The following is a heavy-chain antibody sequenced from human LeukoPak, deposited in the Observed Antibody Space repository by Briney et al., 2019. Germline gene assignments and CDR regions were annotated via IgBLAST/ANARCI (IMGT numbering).Heavy chain of an antibody. Sequence: GASVKVSCKASGGTFSSYAISWVRQAPGQGLEWMGGIIPIFGTANYAQKFQGRVTITADESTSTAYMELSSLRSEDTAVYYCARDSGAVAGLNDAFDIWGQGTMVTVSS. V-gene: IGHV1-69*13. J-gene: IGHJ3*02. CDR2: IIPIFGTA. CDR3: ARDSGAVAGLNDAFDI. D-gene: IGHD6-19*01. CDR1: GGTFSSYA.